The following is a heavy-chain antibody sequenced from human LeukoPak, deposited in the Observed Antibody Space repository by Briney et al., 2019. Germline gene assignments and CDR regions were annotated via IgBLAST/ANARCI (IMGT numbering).Heavy chain of an antibody. CDR3: ARGLVGVNMDV. Sequence: ASVKVSCKASGYTFTRYDINWVRQATGQGLEWMGWMNPNSGNTGYAQKFQGRVTITRNTSISTAYLELSSLRSEGTAVYYCARGLVGVNMDVWGKGTTVTVSS. V-gene: IGHV1-8*03. J-gene: IGHJ6*03. CDR2: MNPNSGNT. CDR1: GYTFTRYD. D-gene: IGHD3-3*01.